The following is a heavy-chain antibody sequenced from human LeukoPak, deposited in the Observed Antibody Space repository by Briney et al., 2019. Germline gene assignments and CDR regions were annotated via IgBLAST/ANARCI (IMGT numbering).Heavy chain of an antibody. V-gene: IGHV4-34*01. D-gene: IGHD7-27*01. J-gene: IGHJ6*02. CDR2: INHSGST. CDR3: ARPGQLGSLYYGMDV. CDR1: GGSFSGYQ. Sequence: SETLSLTCAVYGGSFSGYQWNWIRQPPGKGLEWIGEINHSGSTNYNPSLKSRLTISIDASKNQFSLRLRSVTAAGTAVYYCARPGQLGSLYYGMDVWGQGTTVTVS.